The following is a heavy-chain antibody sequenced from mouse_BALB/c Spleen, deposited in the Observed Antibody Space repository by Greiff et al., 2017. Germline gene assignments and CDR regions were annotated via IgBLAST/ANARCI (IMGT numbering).Heavy chain of an antibody. CDR3: TREGTGTGFDY. Sequence: DVMLVESGGGLVKPGGSLKLSCAASGFTFSSYTMSWVRQTPEKRLEWVATISSGGSYTYYPDSVKGRFTISRDNAKNTLYLQMSSLKSEDTAMYYCTREGTGTGFDYWGQGTTLTVSS. V-gene: IGHV5-6-4*01. CDR1: GFTFSSYT. CDR2: ISSGGSYT. J-gene: IGHJ2*01. D-gene: IGHD4-1*01.